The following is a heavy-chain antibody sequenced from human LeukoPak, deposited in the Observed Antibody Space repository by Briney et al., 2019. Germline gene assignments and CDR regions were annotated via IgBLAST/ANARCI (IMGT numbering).Heavy chain of an antibody. CDR1: GDSISSSSTY. CDR2: IYYSGST. V-gene: IGHV4-39*01. J-gene: IGHJ4*02. Sequence: PSETLSLTCTVSGDSISSSSTYWGWIRQPPGKGLEWIGSIYYSGSTYYSPSLKSRVTISVDTSKNQFSLKLSSVTAADTAVYYCASQYDSSGYYYFDYWGQGTLVTVSS. D-gene: IGHD3-22*01. CDR3: ASQYDSSGYYYFDY.